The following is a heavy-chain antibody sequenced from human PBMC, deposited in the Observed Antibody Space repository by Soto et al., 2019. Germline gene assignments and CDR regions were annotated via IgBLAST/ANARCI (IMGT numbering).Heavy chain of an antibody. CDR1: GYTFTSYY. V-gene: IGHV1-46*01. D-gene: IGHD6-25*01. J-gene: IGHJ3*02. CDR2: INPSGGST. Sequence: ASVKVSCKASGYTFTSYYMHWVRQAPGQGPEWMGIINPSGGSTSYAQKFQGRVTMTRDTSTSTVYMELSSLRSEDTAVYYCARDGQAGAFDIWGQGTMVTVSS. CDR3: ARDGQAGAFDI.